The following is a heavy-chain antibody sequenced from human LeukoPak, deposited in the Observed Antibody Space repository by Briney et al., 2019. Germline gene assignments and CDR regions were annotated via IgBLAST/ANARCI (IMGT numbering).Heavy chain of an antibody. CDR3: ARETYSSSWYFVVNPSEYFDY. CDR1: GFTFSSYW. D-gene: IGHD6-13*01. Sequence: PGGSLRLSCAASGFTFSSYWMSWVRQAPGKGLEWVANIKQDGSEKYYVDSVKGRFTISRDNAKNSLYLQMNSLRAEDTAVYYCARETYSSSWYFVVNPSEYFDYWGQGTLVTVS. CDR2: IKQDGSEK. J-gene: IGHJ4*02. V-gene: IGHV3-7*01.